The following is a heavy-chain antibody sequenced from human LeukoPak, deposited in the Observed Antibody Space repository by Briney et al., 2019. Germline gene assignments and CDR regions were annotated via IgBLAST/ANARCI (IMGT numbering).Heavy chain of an antibody. V-gene: IGHV3-21*01. Sequence: NSGGPLRLSCAASGFTFSSYGMNWVRQAPGKGLEWVSSISSSSSYIYYADSVKGRFTISRDNAKNSLYLQMNSLRAEDTAVYYCARDMYYYDSSGYSQYFQHWGQGTLVTVSS. D-gene: IGHD3-22*01. CDR1: GFTFSSYG. CDR3: ARDMYYYDSSGYSQYFQH. CDR2: ISSSSSYI. J-gene: IGHJ1*01.